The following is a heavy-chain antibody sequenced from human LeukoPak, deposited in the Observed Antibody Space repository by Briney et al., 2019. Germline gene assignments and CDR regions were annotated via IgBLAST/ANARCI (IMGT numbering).Heavy chain of an antibody. V-gene: IGHV1-18*01. Sequence: ASVKVSCKASGYTFTSYGISWVRQAPGQGLEWMGWISAYSGNTNYAQKFQGRVTMTRDTSTSTVYMEVSSLRSEDTAVYYCAREVVHYYFDYWGQGTLVTVSS. CDR1: GYTFTSYG. J-gene: IGHJ4*02. D-gene: IGHD2-15*01. CDR3: AREVVHYYFDY. CDR2: ISAYSGNT.